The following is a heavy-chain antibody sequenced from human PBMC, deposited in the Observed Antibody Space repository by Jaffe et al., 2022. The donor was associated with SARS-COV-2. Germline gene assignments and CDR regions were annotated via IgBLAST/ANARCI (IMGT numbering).Heavy chain of an antibody. CDR3: ARDMWGGDWQVGRFYYYYGMDV. V-gene: IGHV3-30-3*01. Sequence: QVQLVESGGGVVQPGRSLRLSCAASGFTFSSYAMHWVRQAPGKGLEWVAVISYDGSNKYYADSVKGRFTISRDNSKNTLYLQMNSLRAEDTAVYYCARDMWGGDWQVGRFYYYYGMDVWGQGTTVTVSS. CDR2: ISYDGSNK. CDR1: GFTFSSYA. D-gene: IGHD2-21*02. J-gene: IGHJ6*02.